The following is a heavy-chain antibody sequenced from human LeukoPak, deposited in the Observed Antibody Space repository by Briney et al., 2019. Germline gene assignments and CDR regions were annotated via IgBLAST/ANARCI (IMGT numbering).Heavy chain of an antibody. CDR1: GFTFSSYD. Sequence: PGGSLRLSCAASGFTFSSYDMPWVRQAPGKGLEWVSGISGSGDNTYDADSVKGRFTISRDNSKNTLYLQMNSLRAEDTAVYYCANGHCSGGSCYPQYDSWGEGTLVTVSS. CDR3: ANGHCSGGSCYPQYDS. D-gene: IGHD2-15*01. V-gene: IGHV3-23*01. J-gene: IGHJ4*02. CDR2: ISGSGDNT.